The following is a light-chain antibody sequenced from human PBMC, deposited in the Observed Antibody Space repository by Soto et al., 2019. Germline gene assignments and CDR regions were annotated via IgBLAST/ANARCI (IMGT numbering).Light chain of an antibody. Sequence: EIVMTQSRSTLSVSPGEGASLSCRASQSVNNHLAWFQQKPGQAPRLLIYSTSTRATGLPARFSGSGFGTEITLTISSLQSGDFAVYYCQQYNDWPLTFGQGTKVEI. V-gene: IGKV3-15*01. CDR3: QQYNDWPLT. J-gene: IGKJ1*01. CDR1: QSVNNH. CDR2: STS.